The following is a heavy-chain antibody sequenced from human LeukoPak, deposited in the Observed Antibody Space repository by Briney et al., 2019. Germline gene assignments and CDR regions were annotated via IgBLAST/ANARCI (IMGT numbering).Heavy chain of an antibody. V-gene: IGHV3-30-3*01. D-gene: IGHD3/OR15-3a*01. J-gene: IGHJ4*02. CDR3: TRAVAADDFSPGY. CDR1: GFTFSSYA. Sequence: PGGSLRLSCAASGFTFSSYAMHWVRQAPGKGLEWVAVISFDESKTYYADSMKGRCTISRDNSKNTLYLQMNSLRAEDTAVYYCTRAVAADDFSPGYWGQGTLLTVSS. CDR2: ISFDESKT.